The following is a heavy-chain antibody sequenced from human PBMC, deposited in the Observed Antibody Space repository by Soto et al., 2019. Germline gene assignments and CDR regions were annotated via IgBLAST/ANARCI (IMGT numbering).Heavy chain of an antibody. V-gene: IGHV1-69*01. CDR1: GDTFSTYV. CDR3: SYSSSPVGLDF. D-gene: IGHD6-13*01. J-gene: IGHJ4*02. Sequence: QVQLVQSGAEVKKPGSSVKVSCKASGDTFSTYVISWVRQAPGQGLEWVGGIIPMFQKPTYTQSFQGRVLITADESKSTAYMELSSLRSEDAALYFCSYSSSPVGLDFWGQGTLVPVSS. CDR2: IIPMFQKP.